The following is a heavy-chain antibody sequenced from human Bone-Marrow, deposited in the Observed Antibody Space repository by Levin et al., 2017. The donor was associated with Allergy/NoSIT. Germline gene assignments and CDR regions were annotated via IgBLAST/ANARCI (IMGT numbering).Heavy chain of an antibody. J-gene: IGHJ3*02. V-gene: IGHV1-24*01. D-gene: IGHD6-13*01. CDR1: GHSLNVLS. CDR2: FNPEDGER. CDR3: ASYSSTWYRDAFDI. Sequence: GASVKVSCKVSGHSLNVLSMHWVRQAPGKGLEWMGFFNPEDGERIYAQKFQGRVTVTEDTAADTAYMELSSLRSEDTAVYFCASYSSTWYRDAFDIWGQGTMVTVSS.